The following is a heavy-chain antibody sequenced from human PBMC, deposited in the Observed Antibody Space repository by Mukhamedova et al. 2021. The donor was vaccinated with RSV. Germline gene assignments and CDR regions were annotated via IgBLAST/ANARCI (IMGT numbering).Heavy chain of an antibody. D-gene: IGHD1-14*01. CDR2: ISYDGSNK. Sequence: APGKGLEWVAVISYDGSNKYYADSVKGRFTISRDNSKNTLYLQMNSLRAEDTAVYYCATQTDPFDYWGQGTLVTVPS. J-gene: IGHJ4*02. V-gene: IGHV3-30*04. CDR3: ATQTDPFDY.